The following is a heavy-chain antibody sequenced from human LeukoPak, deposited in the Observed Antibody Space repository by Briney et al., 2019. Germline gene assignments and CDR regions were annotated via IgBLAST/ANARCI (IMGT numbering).Heavy chain of an antibody. D-gene: IGHD3-22*01. CDR2: IIPIFGTA. CDR3: ARDRGLDYYDSSGYYFDY. J-gene: IGHJ4*02. V-gene: IGHV1-69*13. CDR1: GGTFSSYA. Sequence: SVKVSFKASGGTFSSYAISWVRQAPGQGLEWMGGIIPIFGTANYAQKFQGRVTTTEDESTSTAYMELSSLRSEDTAVYYCARDRGLDYYDSSGYYFDYWGQGTLVTVSS.